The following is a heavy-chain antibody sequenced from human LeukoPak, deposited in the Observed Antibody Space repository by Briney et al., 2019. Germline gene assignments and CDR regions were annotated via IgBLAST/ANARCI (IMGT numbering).Heavy chain of an antibody. CDR2: IHYSGTT. V-gene: IGHV4-34*11. Sequence: SETLSLTCAVYGGSFSGYYWSWPRQPPGKGLEWIGYIHYSGTTRYNPSLESRTSISVDMSKNQFSLRLSSVTAADTATYYCAKQKLDSGSGHYYFDYWGQGTLVTVSS. J-gene: IGHJ4*02. D-gene: IGHD2-15*01. CDR3: AKQKLDSGSGHYYFDY. CDR1: GGSFSGYY.